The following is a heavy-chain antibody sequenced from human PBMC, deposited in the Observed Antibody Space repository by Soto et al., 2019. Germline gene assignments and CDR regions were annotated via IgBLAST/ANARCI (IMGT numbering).Heavy chain of an antibody. V-gene: IGHV4-4*07. D-gene: IGHD3-3*01. CDR1: GGSISSYY. CDR3: AREPLGGPDHDFWGGYRWYYYYGMDV. Sequence: SENLSLTCTVSGGSISSYYWSWIRQPAGKGLEWIGRIYTSGSTNYNPSPKSRVTMSVDTSKNQFSLKLSSVTAADPPVYYCAREPLGGPDHDFWGGYRWYYYYGMDVWGQGTTVT. CDR2: IYTSGST. J-gene: IGHJ6*02.